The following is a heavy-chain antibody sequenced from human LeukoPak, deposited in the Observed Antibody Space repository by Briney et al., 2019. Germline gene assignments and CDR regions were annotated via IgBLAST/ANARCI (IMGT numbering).Heavy chain of an antibody. D-gene: IGHD6-19*01. J-gene: IGHJ2*01. Sequence: PGRSLRLSCAASGSTFDDYAMHWVRQAPGKGLEWVSGISWNSGSIGYADSVKGRFTISRDNAKNSLYLQMNSLRAEDTAVYYCAKAPTMASGHTWYFDLWGRGTLVTVSS. CDR3: AKAPTMASGHTWYFDL. CDR2: ISWNSGSI. CDR1: GSTFDDYA. V-gene: IGHV3-9*01.